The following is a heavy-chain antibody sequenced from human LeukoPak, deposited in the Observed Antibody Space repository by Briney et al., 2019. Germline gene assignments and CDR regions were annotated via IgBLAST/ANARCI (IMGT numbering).Heavy chain of an antibody. D-gene: IGHD5-18*01. CDR3: ARAVQDMVTYDY. J-gene: IGHJ4*02. Sequence: SETLSLTCTVSGGSISSSSYYWGWIRQPPGKGLEWIGSIYYSGSTYYNPSLKSRVTISVDTSKNQFSLKLSSVTAADTAVYYCARAVQDMVTYDYWGQGTLVTVSS. V-gene: IGHV4-39*07. CDR2: IYYSGST. CDR1: GGSISSSSYY.